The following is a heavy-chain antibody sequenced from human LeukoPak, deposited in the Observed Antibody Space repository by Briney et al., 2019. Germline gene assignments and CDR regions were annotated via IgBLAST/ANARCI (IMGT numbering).Heavy chain of an antibody. J-gene: IGHJ6*04. V-gene: IGHV3-21*01. CDR2: ISSSSSYI. CDR3: AELGITMIGGV. Sequence: PGGSPRLSCAASGFTFSSYSMNWVRQAPGKGLEWVSSISSSSSYICYADSVKGRFTISRDNAKNSLYLQMNSLRAEDTAVYYCAELGITMIGGVWGKGTTVTISS. CDR1: GFTFSSYS. D-gene: IGHD3-10*02.